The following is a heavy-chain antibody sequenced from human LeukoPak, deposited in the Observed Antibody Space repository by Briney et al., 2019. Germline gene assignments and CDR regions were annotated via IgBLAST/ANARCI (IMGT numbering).Heavy chain of an antibody. D-gene: IGHD5/OR15-5a*01. Sequence: TSETLSLTCTVSGDSFTSHYWTWVRQSPGRGLEWIGYVSYIGSTNYNPSLKSRVTISVDTSKNQFSLKLSSVTAADTAVYYCARQWHSVSPVSDVTPYISDWGQGLLVTVSS. V-gene: IGHV4-59*11. J-gene: IGHJ4*02. CDR2: VSYIGST. CDR1: GDSFTSHY. CDR3: ARQWHSVSPVSDVTPYISD.